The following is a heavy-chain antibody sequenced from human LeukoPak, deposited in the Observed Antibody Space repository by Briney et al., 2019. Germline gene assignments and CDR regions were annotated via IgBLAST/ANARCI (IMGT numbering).Heavy chain of an antibody. J-gene: IGHJ5*02. D-gene: IGHD3-22*01. CDR2: IYYSGST. Sequence: PSETLSLTCTVSGGSISSYYWSWIRQPPGKGLEWIGNIYYSGSTNYNPSLKSRVTISVDTSKNQFSLKLSSVTAADTAVYYCARAGYYYDNKRKFDPWGQGTLVTVSS. CDR1: GGSISSYY. V-gene: IGHV4-59*01. CDR3: ARAGYYYDNKRKFDP.